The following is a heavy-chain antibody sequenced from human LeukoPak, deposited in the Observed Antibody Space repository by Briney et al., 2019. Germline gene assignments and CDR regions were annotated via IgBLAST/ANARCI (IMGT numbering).Heavy chain of an antibody. J-gene: IGHJ3*02. CDR2: VYYHGGT. D-gene: IGHD3-22*01. V-gene: IGHV4-61*01. Sequence: PSETLSLTCTVSGGSVSSGSYYWSWIRQPPGKGLEWIGYVYYHGGTNYNPSLKSRVTISVDTSKNQFSLKLSSVTAADTAVYYCARQGYYYDSSGYTAFDIWGQGTMVTVSS. CDR3: ARQGYYYDSSGYTAFDI. CDR1: GGSVSSGSYY.